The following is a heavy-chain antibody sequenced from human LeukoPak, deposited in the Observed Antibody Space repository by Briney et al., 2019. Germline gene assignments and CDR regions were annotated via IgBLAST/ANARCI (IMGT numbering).Heavy chain of an antibody. CDR3: AREAVPAATAVCYYYGMDV. CDR2: ISYDGSNK. Sequence: GGSLRLSCAASGFTFSSYAMHWVRQAPGKGLEWVAVISYDGSNKYYAHSVKGRFTISRDNSKNTLYLQMNSLRAEDTAVYYCAREAVPAATAVCYYYGMDVWGQGATLTVSS. J-gene: IGHJ6*02. V-gene: IGHV3-30-3*01. CDR1: GFTFSSYA. D-gene: IGHD2-2*01.